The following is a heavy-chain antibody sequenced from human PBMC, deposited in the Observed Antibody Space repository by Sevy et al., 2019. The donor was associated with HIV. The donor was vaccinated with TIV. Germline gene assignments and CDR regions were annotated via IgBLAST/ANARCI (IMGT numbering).Heavy chain of an antibody. CDR1: GFTFSDFY. D-gene: IGHD3-16*01. CDR3: VRGGGRIHDFDY. CDR2: ISDSGHIK. Sequence: GGSLRLSCAASGFTFSDFYMRWIRQAPGKGLEWVSYISDSGHIKHYEDSVKGRFLISRDNAHNTVHLQMNSLTAEDTADYYSVRGGGRIHDFDYWGRGTLVTVSS. J-gene: IGHJ4*02. V-gene: IGHV3-11*01.